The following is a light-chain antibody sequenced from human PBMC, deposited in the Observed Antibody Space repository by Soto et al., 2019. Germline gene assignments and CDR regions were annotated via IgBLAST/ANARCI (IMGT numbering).Light chain of an antibody. CDR2: GAS. CDR1: QSVRSN. CDR3: QQYNNWPPIT. Sequence: ETVMTQSPATLSVSPGERATVSCRASQSVRSNLAWYQQKPGHAPRLLIYGASTRATGIPARFSGSGSGTEFTLTISSLQSEDFAVYYCQQYNNWPPITFGQGTRLEIK. V-gene: IGKV3-15*01. J-gene: IGKJ5*01.